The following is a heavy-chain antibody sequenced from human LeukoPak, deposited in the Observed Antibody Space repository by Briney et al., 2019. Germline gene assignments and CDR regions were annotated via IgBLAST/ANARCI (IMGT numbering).Heavy chain of an antibody. CDR2: IYYSGST. Sequence: SETLSLTCTVPGGSISSGSYYWSWIRQPAGTGLEWIGYIYYSGSTNYNPSLKSRVTISVDTSKNQFSLKLSSVTAADTAVYYCAGANDYGSGSYLLDYWGQGTLVTVSS. V-gene: IGHV4-61*10. D-gene: IGHD3-10*01. CDR1: GGSISSGSYY. CDR3: AGANDYGSGSYLLDY. J-gene: IGHJ4*02.